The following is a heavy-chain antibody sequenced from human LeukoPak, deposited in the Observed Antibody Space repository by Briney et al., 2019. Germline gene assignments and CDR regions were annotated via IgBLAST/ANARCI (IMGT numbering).Heavy chain of an antibody. CDR3: AKDLGPGYSSGWARAPFDY. CDR2: ISGSGGST. J-gene: IGHJ4*02. D-gene: IGHD6-19*01. V-gene: IGHV3-23*01. Sequence: GGSLRLSCAASGFTFSSYAMSWVRQAPGKGLEWVSAISGSGGSTYYADSVKGRFTISRDNSKNTLYLQMNSLRAEDTAVYYCAKDLGPGYSSGWARAPFDYWGQGTLVTVSS. CDR1: GFTFSSYA.